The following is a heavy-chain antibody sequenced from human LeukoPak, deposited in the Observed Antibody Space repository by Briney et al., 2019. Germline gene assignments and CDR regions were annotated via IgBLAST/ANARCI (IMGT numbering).Heavy chain of an antibody. CDR3: AKDPESVHSGSYGY. Sequence: GSLLLSCAASGFTFVSYAMSWVRQAPGKGLEWVSAISGIGGSTYYADSVKGRFTISRDNSKNTLYLQMNSLRAEDTAVYYCAKDPESVHSGSYGYWGQGTLVTVSS. CDR2: ISGIGGST. D-gene: IGHD1-26*01. J-gene: IGHJ4*02. CDR1: GFTFVSYA. V-gene: IGHV3-23*01.